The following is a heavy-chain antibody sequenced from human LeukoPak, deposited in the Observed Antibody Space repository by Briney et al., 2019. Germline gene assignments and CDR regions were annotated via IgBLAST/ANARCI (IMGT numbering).Heavy chain of an antibody. V-gene: IGHV3-33*01. CDR2: IWYDGSNK. CDR1: GFTLSSYG. CDR3: ARDPSEGYFDY. J-gene: IGHJ4*02. Sequence: GGSLRLSCAASGFTLSSYGMHWVRQAPGKGLEWVAVIWYDGSNKYYADSVKGRFTISRDNSKNTLYLQMNSLRAEDTAVYYCARDPSEGYFDYWGQGTLVTVSS.